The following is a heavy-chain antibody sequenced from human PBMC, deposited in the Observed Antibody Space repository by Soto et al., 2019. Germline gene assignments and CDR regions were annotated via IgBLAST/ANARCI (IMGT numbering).Heavy chain of an antibody. CDR3: AKSQIVVVPAAAMDV. D-gene: IGHD2-2*01. Sequence: GSLRLSCAASGFAFSNYGMHWVRQAPGKGLEWVAVISYDGSNKYYADSVKGRFTISRDNSKNTLYLQMNSLRAEDTAVYYCAKSQIVVVPAAAMDVWGQGTTVTVSS. CDR1: GFAFSNYG. CDR2: ISYDGSNK. J-gene: IGHJ6*02. V-gene: IGHV3-30*18.